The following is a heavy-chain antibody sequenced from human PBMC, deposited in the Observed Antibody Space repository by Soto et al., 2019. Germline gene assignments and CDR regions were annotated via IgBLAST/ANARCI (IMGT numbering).Heavy chain of an antibody. D-gene: IGHD4-17*01. Sequence: QVQLVQSGAEVKKPGSSVKVSCKASGGTFSSYAISWVRQAPGQGLEWMGGIIHIFGTANYAQKFQGRVTITADESTSTAYMELSSLRSEDTAVYYCARKPEDDYGDYAYFDYWGQGTLVTVSS. J-gene: IGHJ4*02. V-gene: IGHV1-69*01. CDR2: IIHIFGTA. CDR3: ARKPEDDYGDYAYFDY. CDR1: GGTFSSYA.